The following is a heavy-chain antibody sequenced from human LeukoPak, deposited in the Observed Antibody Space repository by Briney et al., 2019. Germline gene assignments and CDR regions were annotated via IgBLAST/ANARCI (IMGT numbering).Heavy chain of an antibody. D-gene: IGHD5-18*01. V-gene: IGHV3-20*04. CDR1: GFTFDDYG. Sequence: GGSLRLSCAASGFTFDDYGMSWVRQAPGKGLEWVSGINWNGGSTGYADSVKGRFTTSRDNAKNSLFLQMNSLRAEDAAVYYCARDRWGYSYGGDWGQGTLVTVSS. CDR2: INWNGGST. CDR3: ARDRWGYSYGGD. J-gene: IGHJ4*02.